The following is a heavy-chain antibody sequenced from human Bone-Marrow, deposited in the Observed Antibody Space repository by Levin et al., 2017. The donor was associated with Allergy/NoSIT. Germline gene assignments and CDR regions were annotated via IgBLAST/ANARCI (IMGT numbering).Heavy chain of an antibody. D-gene: IGHD1-7*01. CDR1: GIPLTTTGVG. J-gene: IGHJ4*02. CDR2: ISWNDDK. Sequence: SGPTLVKPTQTLTLTCTLSGIPLTTTGVGVGWIRQPPGKAREWLALISWNDDKRYSPSLKSRLTITKDTPKNQVVLTMTTMDPVDTATYYGARSVWNYEFDYWGQGILVTVSS. CDR3: ARSVWNYEFDY. V-gene: IGHV2-5*01.